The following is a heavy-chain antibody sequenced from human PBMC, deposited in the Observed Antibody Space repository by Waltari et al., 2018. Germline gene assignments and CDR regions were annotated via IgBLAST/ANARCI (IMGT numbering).Heavy chain of an antibody. CDR3: ARPPYSSSWYYFDY. Sequence: QLQLQESGPGLVKPSETLSLTCTVSGGSISSSSYYWGWIRQPPGKGLEWIGSIYYSGRTYYNPSLKSRVTISVDTSKNQFSLKLSSVTAADTAVYYCARPPYSSSWYYFDYWGQGTLVTVSS. V-gene: IGHV4-39*01. CDR1: GGSISSSSYY. J-gene: IGHJ4*02. D-gene: IGHD6-13*01. CDR2: IYYSGRT.